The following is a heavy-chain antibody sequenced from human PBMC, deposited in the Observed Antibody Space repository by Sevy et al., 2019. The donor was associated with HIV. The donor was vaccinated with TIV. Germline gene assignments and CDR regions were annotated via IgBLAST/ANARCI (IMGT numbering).Heavy chain of an antibody. CDR3: AREGCTKPHDY. Sequence: GGSLRLSCAASGFTFSKYSMSWVRKPPGKGLEWVSTLFLGCGVINYADSVKGRFTTSRDNSKGSVYLQMNNLRPEDTAVYYCAREGCTKPHDYWGQGTLVTVSS. CDR2: LFLGCGVI. J-gene: IGHJ4*02. V-gene: IGHV3-23*01. CDR1: GFTFSKYS. D-gene: IGHD2-8*01.